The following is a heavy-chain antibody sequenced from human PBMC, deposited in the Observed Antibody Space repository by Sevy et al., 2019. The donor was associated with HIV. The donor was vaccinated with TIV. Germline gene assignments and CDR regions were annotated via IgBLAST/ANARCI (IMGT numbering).Heavy chain of an antibody. CDR2: ISSSGSTI. CDR1: GFTFSDYY. V-gene: IGHV3-11*01. Sequence: GGSLRLSCAASGFTFSDYYMSWVRQAPGKGLEWVSYISSSGSTIYYADSVKGRFTISRDNAKNSLYLQMNSLRAEDTAVYYCARDPTYYDFWSGYYTGWFDYWGQGTLVTVSS. CDR3: ARDPTYYDFWSGYYTGWFDY. D-gene: IGHD3-3*01. J-gene: IGHJ5*01.